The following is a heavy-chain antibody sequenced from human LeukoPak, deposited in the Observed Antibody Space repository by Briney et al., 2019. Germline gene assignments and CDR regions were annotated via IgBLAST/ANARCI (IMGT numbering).Heavy chain of an antibody. CDR1: GFTVSRNY. J-gene: IGHJ4*02. CDR2: IYSGGST. Sequence: GGSLRLSCAASGFTVSRNYMSWVRQAPGKGLEWVSVIYSGGSTYYADSVKGRFTISRDNSKNTLYLQMNSLRAEDTAVYYCATGTSSSWLPLDYWGQGTLVTVPS. CDR3: ATGTSSSWLPLDY. D-gene: IGHD6-13*01. V-gene: IGHV3-66*02.